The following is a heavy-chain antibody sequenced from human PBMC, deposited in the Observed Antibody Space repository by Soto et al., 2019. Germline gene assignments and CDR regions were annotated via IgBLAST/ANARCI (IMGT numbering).Heavy chain of an antibody. D-gene: IGHD3-10*01. Sequence: QVQLVESGGGVVQPGRSLRLFYAASGFPFTSYGMHWVREGPDKGLEWVAIISYDGSDKYYADSVKGRFTISRDNSKNTLYLQMNSLRPEDTALYYCVGGQYYFDYRGQGTLVIVSS. CDR3: VGGQYYFDY. V-gene: IGHV3-30*03. CDR1: GFPFTSYG. J-gene: IGHJ4*02. CDR2: ISYDGSDK.